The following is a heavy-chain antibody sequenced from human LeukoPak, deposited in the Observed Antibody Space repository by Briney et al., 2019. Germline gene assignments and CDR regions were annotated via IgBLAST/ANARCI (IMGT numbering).Heavy chain of an antibody. J-gene: IGHJ4*02. Sequence: GGSLRLSCVASGFTFSGHWMHWVRQVPGKGLMAVSRITPDGNAAAHADSVKGRFTISRDNSKNTLYLHMNSLRAEDTAVYYCTRDVSGSRPNYWGQGTLVTVTS. D-gene: IGHD3-16*01. CDR1: GFTFSGHW. V-gene: IGHV3-74*03. CDR3: TRDVSGSRPNY. CDR2: ITPDGNAA.